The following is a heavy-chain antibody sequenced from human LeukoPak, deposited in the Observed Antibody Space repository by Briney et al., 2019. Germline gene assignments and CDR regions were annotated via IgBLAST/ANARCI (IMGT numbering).Heavy chain of an antibody. CDR1: GFPFSTFG. J-gene: IGHJ1*01. V-gene: IGHV3-23*01. D-gene: IGHD3-22*01. CDR3: ATGMDNHDSYGYYSYFLH. CDR2: VSASGDST. Sequence: GGSLRLSCAASGFPFSTFGMSWVRQPPGKGLEWVSAVSASGDSTFYADSVKGRFTISRDNSKNTLYLQMNNLRAEDMAVYYCATGMDNHDSYGYYSYFLHWGQGTLVPVSS.